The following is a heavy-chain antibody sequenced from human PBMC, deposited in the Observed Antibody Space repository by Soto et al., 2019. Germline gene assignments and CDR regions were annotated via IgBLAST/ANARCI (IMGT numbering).Heavy chain of an antibody. CDR3: ARDLGYSSSDYYYYYGMDV. Sequence: SQTLSFTCAISGDSVSSNSAAWNWIRQSPSRGLEWLGRTYYRSKWYNDYAVSVKSRITINPDTSKNQFSLQLNSATPEDTAVYYCARDLGYSSSDYYYYYGMDVWGQGTTVTVSS. D-gene: IGHD6-6*01. J-gene: IGHJ6*02. V-gene: IGHV6-1*01. CDR1: GDSVSSNSAA. CDR2: TYYRSKWYN.